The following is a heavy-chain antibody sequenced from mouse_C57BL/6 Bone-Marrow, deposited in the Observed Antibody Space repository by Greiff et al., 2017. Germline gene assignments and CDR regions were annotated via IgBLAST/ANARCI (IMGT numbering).Heavy chain of an antibody. CDR2: IYPGDGDT. CDR1: GYAFTSSW. V-gene: IGHV1-82*01. Sequence: VQLQQSGPELVKPGASVKISCKASGYAFTSSWMNWVKQRPGKGLEWIGWIYPGDGDTNYNGQFKGKDTLTADKSSSTAYMQLSSLTSEDAAVYYCARERTDWDEFAYWGQGTLVTVSA. D-gene: IGHD4-1*01. J-gene: IGHJ3*01. CDR3: ARERTDWDEFAY.